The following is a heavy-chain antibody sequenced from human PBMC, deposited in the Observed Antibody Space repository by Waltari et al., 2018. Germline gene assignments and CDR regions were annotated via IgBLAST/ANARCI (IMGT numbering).Heavy chain of an antibody. CDR2: INHRGST. CDR1: GGSFSGYY. CDR3: ARDRNTMVRGVLGPYYYYYGMDV. Sequence: QVQLQQWGAGLLKPSETLSLTCAVYGGSFSGYYWSWIRQPPGKGLEWIGEINHRGSTNYNPSLKGRVTISVDTSKNQFSLKLSSVTAADTAVYYCARDRNTMVRGVLGPYYYYYGMDVWGQGTTVTVSS. D-gene: IGHD3-10*01. J-gene: IGHJ6*02. V-gene: IGHV4-34*01.